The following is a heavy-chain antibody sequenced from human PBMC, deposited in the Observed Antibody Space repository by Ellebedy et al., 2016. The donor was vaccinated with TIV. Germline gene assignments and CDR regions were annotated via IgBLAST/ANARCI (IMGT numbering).Heavy chain of an antibody. Sequence: MPSETLSLICTVSGGSINSYYWSWIRQPPGKGLEWIGYIYYSGSTNYNPSLKSRVTISVDTSKNQFSLKLSSVTAADTAVYYCARHFGSGRPYFDYWGQGALVTVSS. V-gene: IGHV4-59*08. CDR3: ARHFGSGRPYFDY. CDR1: GGSINSYY. J-gene: IGHJ4*02. D-gene: IGHD6-19*01. CDR2: IYYSGST.